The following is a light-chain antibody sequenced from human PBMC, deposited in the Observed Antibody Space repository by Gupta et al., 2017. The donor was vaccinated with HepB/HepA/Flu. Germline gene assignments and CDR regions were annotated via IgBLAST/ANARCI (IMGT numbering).Light chain of an antibody. J-gene: IGLJ3*02. V-gene: IGLV1-40*01. Sequence: SVLTQTPSVSGPPGQRITISCTGNSSNIGAYYDVHWYQKLPGKAPKLVINGNTHRPSGVSDRFSAARSGTSASLAITVLQTEGGAYYYCHTFDRRLSGAVFGGGTKLTVL. CDR3: HTFDRRLSGAV. CDR2: GNT. CDR1: SSNIGAYYD.